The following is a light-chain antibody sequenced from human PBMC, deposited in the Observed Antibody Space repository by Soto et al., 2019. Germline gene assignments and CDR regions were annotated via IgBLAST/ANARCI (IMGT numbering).Light chain of an antibody. Sequence: DLPMTQSPSSLSASVGDRVTISCRASQSISSYLNWYQQRPGKAPKLLIYGASSLQSGVPSRFSGSGSGTDFTLTISSLQPEDFATYSCQQSYSTPYTFGQGTKLEIK. V-gene: IGKV1-39*01. J-gene: IGKJ2*01. CDR1: QSISSY. CDR2: GAS. CDR3: QQSYSTPYT.